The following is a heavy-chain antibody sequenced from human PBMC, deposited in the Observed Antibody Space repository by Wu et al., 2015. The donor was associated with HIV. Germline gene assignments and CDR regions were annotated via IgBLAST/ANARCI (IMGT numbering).Heavy chain of an antibody. V-gene: IGHV1-2*02. D-gene: IGHD3-10*01. CDR1: GYTFTGYY. J-gene: IGHJ6*02. CDR2: INPNSGGT. CDR3: ARDLRMVRGAPGGHYYYGMDV. Sequence: QVQLVQSGAEVKKPGASVKVSCKASGYTFTGYYMHWVRQAPGQGLEWMGWINPNSGGTNYAQKFQGRVTMTRDTSISTAYMELSRLRSDDTAVYYCARDLRMVRGAPGGHYYYGMDVWGQGDPRVTVSS.